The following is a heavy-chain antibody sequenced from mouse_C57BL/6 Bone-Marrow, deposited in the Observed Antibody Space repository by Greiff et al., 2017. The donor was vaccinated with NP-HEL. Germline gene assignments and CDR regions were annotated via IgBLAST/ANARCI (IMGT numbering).Heavy chain of an antibody. D-gene: IGHD2-1*01. Sequence: VKLMESGAELARPGASVKLSCKASGYTFTSYGISWVKQRTGQGLEWIGEIYPRSGNTYYNEKFKGKATLTADKSSSTAYMELRSLTSEDSAVYFCARRGNSYWYFDVWGTGTTVTVSS. J-gene: IGHJ1*03. CDR2: IYPRSGNT. CDR3: ARRGNSYWYFDV. V-gene: IGHV1-81*01. CDR1: GYTFTSYG.